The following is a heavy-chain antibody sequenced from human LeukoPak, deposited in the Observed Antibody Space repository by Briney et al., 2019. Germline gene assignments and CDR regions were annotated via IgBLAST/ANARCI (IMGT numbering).Heavy chain of an antibody. J-gene: IGHJ3*02. Sequence: ASVKVSCKASGYTFTSYDINWVRQATGQGLEWMGWMNPNSGNTGYAQKFQGRVTMTRNTSISTAYMELSSLRSEDTAVYYCARCDKYSNYDAFDIWGQGTMVTVSS. V-gene: IGHV1-8*01. CDR1: GYTFTSYD. CDR3: ARCDKYSNYDAFDI. D-gene: IGHD4-11*01. CDR2: MNPNSGNT.